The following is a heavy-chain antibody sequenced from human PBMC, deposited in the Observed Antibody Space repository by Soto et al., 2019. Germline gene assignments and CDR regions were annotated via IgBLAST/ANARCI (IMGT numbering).Heavy chain of an antibody. CDR1: SASLSDYY. Sequence: SETLSLTCTVSSASLSDYYWSWIRQPPGKGLEWIGYIYSRGNTGYNPSLNSRVTMSLDTSENQFSLTLSSVTAADTAVYYCVRSANCISSRCYVGVIDHWGQGALVTVSS. J-gene: IGHJ5*02. CDR2: IYSRGNT. D-gene: IGHD2-2*01. V-gene: IGHV4-59*01. CDR3: VRSANCISSRCYVGVIDH.